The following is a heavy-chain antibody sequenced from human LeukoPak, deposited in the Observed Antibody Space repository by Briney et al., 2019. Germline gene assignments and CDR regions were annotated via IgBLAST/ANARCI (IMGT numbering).Heavy chain of an antibody. CDR3: ARATENDAFDI. J-gene: IGHJ3*02. Sequence: ASVKVSCKASGYTFTSYYMHWVRQAPGQGLEWMGIINPSGGSTSYAQMFQGRVTMTRDTSTSTVYMELSSLRSEDTAVYYCARATENDAFDIWGQGTMVTVSS. CDR1: GYTFTSYY. V-gene: IGHV1-46*01. CDR2: INPSGGST.